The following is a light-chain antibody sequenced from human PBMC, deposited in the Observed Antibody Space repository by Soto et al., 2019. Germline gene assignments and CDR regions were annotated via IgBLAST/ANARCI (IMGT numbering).Light chain of an antibody. Sequence: EIVMTHSPDTLSVSPWERATLSCRASQSISSNLAWYLQKVGQAPRLLIYGASTRAPGISARFSGSGSGTEFTLTISSLQSEDFAIYYCQQYNNWSWTFGQGTKVDIK. V-gene: IGKV3-15*01. CDR2: GAS. CDR3: QQYNNWSWT. CDR1: QSISSN. J-gene: IGKJ1*01.